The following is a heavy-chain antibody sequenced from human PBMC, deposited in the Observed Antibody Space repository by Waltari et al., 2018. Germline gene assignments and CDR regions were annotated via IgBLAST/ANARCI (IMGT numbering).Heavy chain of an antibody. CDR1: GGPIISTTYY. Sequence: QLQLQESGPGLVKPSETLSLTCIVSGGPIISTTYYWGWIRQPPGKGLEWIGSSYYSGSPNYNPSLKSRVTISVDTSKNRFSLKVSSVTAADTALYYCATHSANHDYHYYAMDVWGLWTTVTVSS. CDR2: SYYSGSP. V-gene: IGHV4-39*01. J-gene: IGHJ6*02. CDR3: ATHSANHDYHYYAMDV. D-gene: IGHD2-15*01.